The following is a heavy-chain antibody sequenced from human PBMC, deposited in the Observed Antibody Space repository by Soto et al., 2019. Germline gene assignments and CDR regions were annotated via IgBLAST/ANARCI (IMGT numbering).Heavy chain of an antibody. CDR3: AREGQGRYSSSRYYFDY. CDR1: GFTFSSYG. D-gene: IGHD6-13*01. J-gene: IGHJ4*02. V-gene: IGHV3-33*01. Sequence: QVQLVESGGGVVQPGRSLRLSCAASGFTFSSYGMHWVRQAPGKGLEWLAVIWYDGSNKYYADSVKGRFTISRDNSKNTLYLQMNSLRAEDTAGYYCAREGQGRYSSSRYYFDYWGQGTLVTVSS. CDR2: IWYDGSNK.